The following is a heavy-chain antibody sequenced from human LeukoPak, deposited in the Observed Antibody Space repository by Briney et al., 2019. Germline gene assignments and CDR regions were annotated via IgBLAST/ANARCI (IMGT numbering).Heavy chain of an antibody. CDR3: ATRRIAVAAPFDY. Sequence: PSETLSLNCAVSGASITSYYWSWIRQPPGKGLEWIGYIYYSGSTNYNPSLESRATMSVDTSKNEFSLKLSSVTTADTAVYYCATRRIAVAAPFDYWGQGTLVTVSS. CDR2: IYYSGST. D-gene: IGHD6-19*01. CDR1: GASITSYY. V-gene: IGHV4-59*01. J-gene: IGHJ4*02.